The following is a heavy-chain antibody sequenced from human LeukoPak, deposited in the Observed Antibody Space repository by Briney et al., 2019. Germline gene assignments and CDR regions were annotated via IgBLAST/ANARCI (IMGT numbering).Heavy chain of an antibody. J-gene: IGHJ4*02. CDR3: ARRGSGWSLEAYFDY. CDR1: GGSFSGYY. D-gene: IGHD6-19*01. Sequence: SETLPLTCAVYGGSFSGYYWSWIRQPPGKGLEWIGEINHSGSTNYNPSLKSRVTISVDTSKNQFSLKLSSVTAADTAVYYCARRGSGWSLEAYFDYWGQGTLVTVSS. CDR2: INHSGST. V-gene: IGHV4-34*01.